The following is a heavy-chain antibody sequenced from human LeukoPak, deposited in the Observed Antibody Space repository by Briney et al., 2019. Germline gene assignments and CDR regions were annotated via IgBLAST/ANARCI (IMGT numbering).Heavy chain of an antibody. CDR3: TTDWGYCSGGSCRDY. Sequence: KSGGSLRLSCAASGFTFSSYAMSWVRQAPGKGLEWVGRIKSKTDGGTTDYAAPVKGRFTISRDDSKNTLYLQMNRLKTEDTAVYYCTTDWGYCSGGSCRDYWGQGTLVTVSS. D-gene: IGHD2-15*01. J-gene: IGHJ4*02. CDR1: GFTFSSYA. V-gene: IGHV3-15*01. CDR2: IKSKTDGGTT.